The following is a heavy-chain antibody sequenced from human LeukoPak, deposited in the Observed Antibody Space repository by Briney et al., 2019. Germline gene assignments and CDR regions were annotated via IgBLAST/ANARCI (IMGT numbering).Heavy chain of an antibody. V-gene: IGHV3-48*01. CDR3: ARHRAYYDSSGYYISNGFDY. CDR1: GFTFSSYS. Sequence: ESGGPLRLSCAAPGFTFSSYSMNWLRHAPGKARECVSYNSSSSRTIYYAASVKGRFTISRDNAKNSLYLQMNSLRAEDTAVYYCARHRAYYDSSGYYISNGFDYWGQGTLVTVSS. CDR2: NSSSSRTI. J-gene: IGHJ4*02. D-gene: IGHD3-22*01.